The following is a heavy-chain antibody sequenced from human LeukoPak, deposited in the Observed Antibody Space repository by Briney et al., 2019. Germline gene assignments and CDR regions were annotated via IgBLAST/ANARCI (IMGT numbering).Heavy chain of an antibody. CDR3: ARVLGYGGFDP. CDR1: GFTVSGYW. J-gene: IGHJ5*02. CDR2: IKQDGGET. D-gene: IGHD3-22*01. V-gene: IGHV3-7*01. Sequence: GGSLRLSCAASGFTVSGYWMGWVRQAPGKGLEWVANIKQDGGETFYVDSVKGRFTISRDNAKNSLYLQMNSLRAEDTAVYYCARVLGYGGFDPWGQGTLVTVSS.